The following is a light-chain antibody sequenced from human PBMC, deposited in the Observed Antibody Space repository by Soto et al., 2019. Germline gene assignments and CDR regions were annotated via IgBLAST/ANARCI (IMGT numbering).Light chain of an antibody. Sequence: DIQMTQSPSSLSASVRDRVTITCRASQSISSSLNWYQQKPGKAPKLLIYAASSLQTGVPLRFSGSGSGTHFTLTISSLQPQDFATYYCQQSDSTPPTFGQGTKVEIK. CDR2: AAS. CDR3: QQSDSTPPT. J-gene: IGKJ1*01. CDR1: QSISSS. V-gene: IGKV1-39*01.